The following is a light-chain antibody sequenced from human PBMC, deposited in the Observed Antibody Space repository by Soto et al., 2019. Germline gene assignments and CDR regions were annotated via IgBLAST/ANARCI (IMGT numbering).Light chain of an antibody. V-gene: IGLV2-14*01. CDR2: EVS. J-gene: IGLJ1*01. CDR1: SSDVGGYNY. CDR3: SSYTSSSTQV. Sequence: LTQPASVSGSPGQSITISCTGTSSDVGGYNYVSWYQQHPGKAPKLMIYEVSNRPSGVSNRFSGSKSGNTASLTISGLQAEDEADYYCSSYTSSSTQVFGTGTKGTVL.